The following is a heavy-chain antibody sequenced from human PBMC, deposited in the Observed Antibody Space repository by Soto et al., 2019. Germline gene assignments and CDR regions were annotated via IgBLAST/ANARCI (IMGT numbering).Heavy chain of an antibody. Sequence: SXKVSFVVSGYTXSELSMHLVRQAPGKGLEWMGGFDPEDCETIYAQKFQGRVTMTEDTSTETAYMELSSLISEDTAVYYCATGLQSGMWAFDIWGQGTMGTVSS. V-gene: IGHV1-24*01. D-gene: IGHD5-12*01. CDR2: FDPEDCET. CDR1: GYTXSELS. CDR3: ATGLQSGMWAFDI. J-gene: IGHJ3*02.